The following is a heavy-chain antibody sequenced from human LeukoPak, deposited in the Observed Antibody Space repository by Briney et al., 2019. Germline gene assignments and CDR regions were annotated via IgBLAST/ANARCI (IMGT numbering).Heavy chain of an antibody. Sequence: PGGSLRLSCAASGFTFSSYGMHWVRQAPGKGLEWVAVISYDGSNKYYADSVKGRFTISRDNSKNTLYLQMNSLRAEDTAVYYCAKDVNYYDSIDYWGQGTLVTVSS. J-gene: IGHJ4*02. D-gene: IGHD3-22*01. CDR1: GFTFSSYG. CDR3: AKDVNYYDSIDY. V-gene: IGHV3-30*18. CDR2: ISYDGSNK.